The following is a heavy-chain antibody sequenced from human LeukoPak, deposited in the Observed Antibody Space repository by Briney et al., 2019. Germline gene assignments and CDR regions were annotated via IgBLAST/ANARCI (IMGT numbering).Heavy chain of an antibody. V-gene: IGHV1-24*01. J-gene: IGHJ5*02. CDR3: ATGLPAAAAAQT. Sequence: ASVKVSCKVSGYTLTELAVHWVRQAPGKGLEWMANFDPEDGETLYTQKFQGRVTLTEDTSTDTAYFELSSLRSDDTAVYYCATGLPAAAAAQTWDQGTLVTVSS. CDR1: GYTLTELA. D-gene: IGHD6-13*01. CDR2: FDPEDGET.